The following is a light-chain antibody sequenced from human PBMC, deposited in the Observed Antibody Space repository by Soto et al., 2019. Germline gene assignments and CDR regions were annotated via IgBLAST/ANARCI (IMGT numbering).Light chain of an antibody. CDR3: QSYDSSLDYV. CDR2: DNN. CDR1: SSDVGGYNH. V-gene: IGLV2-14*03. Sequence: QSALTQPASVSGSPGQAITISCTGTSSDVGGYNHVSWYQQHPGKAPKLLIYDNNNRPSGVPDRFSGSKSGTSASLAITGLQAEDEADYYCQSYDSSLDYVFGSGTQLTVL. J-gene: IGLJ7*01.